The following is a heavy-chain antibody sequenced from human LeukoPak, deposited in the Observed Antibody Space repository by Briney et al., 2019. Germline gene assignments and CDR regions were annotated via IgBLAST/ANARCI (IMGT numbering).Heavy chain of an antibody. J-gene: IGHJ3*02. D-gene: IGHD4-17*01. CDR3: AKDRKEYGDYYDSVDI. Sequence: PGGSLRLSCAASGFTFSSYAMSWVRQAPGKGLEWVSAISGSGGSTYYADSVKGRFTISRDNSKNTLYLQMNSLRAEYTAVYYSAKDRKEYGDYYDSVDIWGQGTMVTVSS. CDR1: GFTFSSYA. CDR2: ISGSGGST. V-gene: IGHV3-23*01.